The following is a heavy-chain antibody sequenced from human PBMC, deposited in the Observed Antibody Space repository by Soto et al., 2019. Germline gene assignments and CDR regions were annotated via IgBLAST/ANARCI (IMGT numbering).Heavy chain of an antibody. V-gene: IGHV1-46*03. J-gene: IGHJ6*03. CDR3: ARGVYDFWSGSTRPVFGYYYYYMDV. Sequence: ASVKVSCKASGYTFTSYYMHWVRQAPGQGLEWMGIINPSGGSTSYAQKFQGRVTMTRDTSTSTVYMELSSLRSEDTAVYYCARGVYDFWSGSTRPVFGYYYYYMDVWGKGTTVTVSS. D-gene: IGHD3-3*01. CDR2: INPSGGST. CDR1: GYTFTSYY.